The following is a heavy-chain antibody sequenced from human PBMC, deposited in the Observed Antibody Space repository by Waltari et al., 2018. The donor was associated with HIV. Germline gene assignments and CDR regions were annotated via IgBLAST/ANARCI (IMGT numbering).Heavy chain of an antibody. CDR2: ISYDGSNK. V-gene: IGHV3-30*04. J-gene: IGHJ5*02. Sequence: QVQLVESGGGVVQPGRSLRLSCAASGFTFSSYAMHWVRQAPGKGLEWVAVISYDGSNKYYADSVKGRFTISRDNSKNTLYLQMNSLRAEDTAVYYCARALIKDSGSPNWFDPWGQGTLVTVSS. CDR3: ARALIKDSGSPNWFDP. CDR1: GFTFSSYA. D-gene: IGHD1-26*01.